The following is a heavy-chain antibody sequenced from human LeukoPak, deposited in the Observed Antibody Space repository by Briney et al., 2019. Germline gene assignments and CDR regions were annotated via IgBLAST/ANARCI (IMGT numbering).Heavy chain of an antibody. V-gene: IGHV4-59*01. CDR3: ARLGYCSSTSCYVLWFDP. CDR2: IYYSGST. D-gene: IGHD2-2*01. J-gene: IGHJ5*02. CDR1: GGSISSYQ. Sequence: PSETLSLTCTVSGGSISSYQWSWIRQPPGKGLEWIGYIYYSGSTDYNPSLKSRVTITLDTSKNHLSLKLSSVTAADTAVYYCARLGYCSSTSCYVLWFDPWGQGTLVTVSS.